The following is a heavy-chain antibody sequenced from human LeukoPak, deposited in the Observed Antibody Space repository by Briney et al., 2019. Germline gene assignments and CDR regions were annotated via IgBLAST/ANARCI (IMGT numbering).Heavy chain of an antibody. D-gene: IGHD3-10*01. CDR1: GSTFSNYG. V-gene: IGHV3-30*18. J-gene: IGHJ5*02. CDR3: AKDVRYLLGDYNWFDP. Sequence: GGSLRLSCVASGSTFSNYGIHWVRQAPGKGLEWVAVISDDGSNKHYADSVKGRFTISRDNSKNTLYLQMNNLRAEDTAVYYCAKDVRYLLGDYNWFDPWGQGTLVTVSS. CDR2: ISDDGSNK.